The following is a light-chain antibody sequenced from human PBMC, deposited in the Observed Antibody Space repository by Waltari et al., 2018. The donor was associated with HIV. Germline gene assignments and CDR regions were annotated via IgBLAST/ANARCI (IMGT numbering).Light chain of an antibody. CDR2: RAS. CDR1: ERGSGW. V-gene: IGKV1-5*03. J-gene: IGKJ2*01. Sequence: DLQMTQSPSTLSSSVGDRVTITSRANERGSGWLAWYQHKPGKAPKLLIYRASRLQSGVPSRFSGSGSETEFTLTISSLQPDDFATYYCQQYKKYFTFGQGTKLDIK. CDR3: QQYKKYFT.